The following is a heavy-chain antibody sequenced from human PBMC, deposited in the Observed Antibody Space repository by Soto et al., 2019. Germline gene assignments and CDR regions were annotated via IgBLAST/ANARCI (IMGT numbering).Heavy chain of an antibody. V-gene: IGHV5-51*01. CDR2: IYPGDSDT. D-gene: IGHD6-13*01. CDR3: ARRVAAADSHDSYGMDV. Sequence: PGESLKISCKGSGYSFTSYWIGWVRQMPGKGLEWMGIIYPGDSDTRYSPSFQGQVTISADKSISTAYLQWSSLKASDTAMYYCARRVAAADSHDSYGMDVSGQRTTVTVSS. J-gene: IGHJ6*02. CDR1: GYSFTSYW.